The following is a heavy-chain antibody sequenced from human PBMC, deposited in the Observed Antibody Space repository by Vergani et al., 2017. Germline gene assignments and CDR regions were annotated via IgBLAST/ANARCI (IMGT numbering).Heavy chain of an antibody. V-gene: IGHV1-69*01. J-gene: IGHJ6*02. Sequence: QVQLVQSGAEVKKPGSSVKVSCKASGGTFSSYAISWVRQAPGQGLEWMGWIIPIFGTANYAQKFQGRVTITADESTSTAYMELSSLRSEDTAVYYCARDTVEVGANYGDYYDYGMDVWGQGTTVTV. D-gene: IGHD4-17*01. CDR3: ARDTVEVGANYGDYYDYGMDV. CDR2: IIPIFGTA. CDR1: GGTFSSYA.